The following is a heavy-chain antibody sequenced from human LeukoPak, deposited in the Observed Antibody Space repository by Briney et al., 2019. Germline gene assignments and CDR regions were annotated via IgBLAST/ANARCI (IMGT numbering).Heavy chain of an antibody. J-gene: IGHJ4*02. CDR1: GYTFTSYY. V-gene: IGHV1-46*01. CDR3: ARVGSFCSSTSCYDV. Sequence: ASVKVSCKASGYTFTSYYMHWVRQAPGQGLEWMGIISPSGGSTSYAQKFQGRVTMTRDTSTSTVYMELSSLRSEDTAVYYCARVGSFCSSTSCYDVWGQGTLVTVSS. D-gene: IGHD2-2*01. CDR2: ISPSGGST.